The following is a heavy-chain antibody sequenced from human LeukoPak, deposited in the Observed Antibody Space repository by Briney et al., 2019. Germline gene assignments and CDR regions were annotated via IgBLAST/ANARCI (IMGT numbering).Heavy chain of an antibody. CDR3: ARVEEYSSSWFDY. D-gene: IGHD6-13*01. CDR2: INHSGST. CDR1: GGSFSGYY. J-gene: IGHJ4*02. Sequence: SETLSLTCAVYGGSFSGYYWSWIRQPPGKGLEWIGEINHSGSTNYNPSLKSRVTIPVDTSKNQFSLKLSSVTAADTAVYYCARVEEYSSSWFDYWGQGTLVTVSS. V-gene: IGHV4-34*01.